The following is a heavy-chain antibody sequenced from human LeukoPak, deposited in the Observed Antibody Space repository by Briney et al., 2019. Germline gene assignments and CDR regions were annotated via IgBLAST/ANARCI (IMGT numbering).Heavy chain of an antibody. CDR3: ARPGYSGYDTPPPDG. J-gene: IGHJ4*02. V-gene: IGHV4-34*01. CDR1: GGSFSGYY. CDR2: INHSGST. Sequence: SETLSLTCAVYGGSFSGYYWSWIRQPPGKGLEWIGEINHSGSTNYNPSLKSRVTISVDTSKNQFSLRLSSVTAADTAVYYCARPGYSGYDTPPPDGWGQGILVTVSS. D-gene: IGHD5-12*01.